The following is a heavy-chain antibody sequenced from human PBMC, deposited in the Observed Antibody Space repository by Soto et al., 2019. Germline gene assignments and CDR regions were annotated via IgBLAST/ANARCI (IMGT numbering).Heavy chain of an antibody. CDR2: FIPVYRTL. CDR1: GGSFGNSA. D-gene: IGHD3-3*01. J-gene: IGHJ4*02. V-gene: IGHV1-69*13. Sequence: GASVKVSCKASGGSFGNSAINWVLQTPGQGLEWLGGFIPVYRTLNYAQKFQGRVTITADESTGTAYMTLSSLASDDTAVYYCATGVVWIGYFTVDSWGQGTRVTVSS. CDR3: ATGVVWIGYFTVDS.